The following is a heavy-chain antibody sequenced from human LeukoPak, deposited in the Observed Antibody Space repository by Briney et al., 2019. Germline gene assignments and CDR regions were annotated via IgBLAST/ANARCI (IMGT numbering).Heavy chain of an antibody. D-gene: IGHD3-22*01. V-gene: IGHV4-34*01. CDR3: ARDGDSSVWDY. CDR2: INHSGTT. Sequence: PSQTLSLTCGVHGEFFSGYYWSWIRQPPGKRLEWIGDINHSGTTKYNPSLKSRVTMSVDTSKNQFSLKLSSVTAADTAVYYCARDGDSSVWDYWGQGTLVTVSS. J-gene: IGHJ4*02. CDR1: GEFFSGYY.